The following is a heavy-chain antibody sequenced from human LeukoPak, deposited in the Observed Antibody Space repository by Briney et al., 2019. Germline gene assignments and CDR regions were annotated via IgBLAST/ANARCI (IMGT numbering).Heavy chain of an antibody. Sequence: GGSLRLSCAASGFTFSSYSMNWVRQAPGKGLEWVSSISSSSSYIYYADSVKGRFTISRDNAKNSLYLQMNSLRAEDTAVYYCAREMYFDAPRSLWAMGANLAAAGIGTDYWGQGTLVTVSS. CDR1: GFTFSSYS. D-gene: IGHD6-13*01. CDR3: AREMYFDAPRSLWAMGANLAAAGIGTDY. J-gene: IGHJ4*02. V-gene: IGHV3-21*01. CDR2: ISSSSSYI.